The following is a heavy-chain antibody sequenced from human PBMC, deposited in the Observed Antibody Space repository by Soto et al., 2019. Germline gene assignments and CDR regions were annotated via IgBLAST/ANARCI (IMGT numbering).Heavy chain of an antibody. Sequence: QVQLVQSGAEVKKPGASVKVSCKASGHTFTRYGIIWVRQAPGQGLELMGWISAYDGKTNYAQKVQGRVSVTTDTSTSTAYMELSSLRSDDTAVYYCARMVEGFAARTKYFDYWDQGTLVTVSS. V-gene: IGHV1-18*01. D-gene: IGHD2-15*01. CDR3: ARMVEGFAARTKYFDY. CDR1: GHTFTRYG. J-gene: IGHJ4*02. CDR2: ISAYDGKT.